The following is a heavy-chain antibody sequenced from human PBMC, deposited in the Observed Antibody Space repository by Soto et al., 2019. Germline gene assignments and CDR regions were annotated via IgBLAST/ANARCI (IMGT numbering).Heavy chain of an antibody. D-gene: IGHD3-22*01. Sequence: GASVKVSCKASGGTFSSYAISWVRQAPGQGLEWMGGIIPIFGTANYAQKFQGRVTITADESTSTAYMELSSLRSEDTAVYYCARVAEDSSGYYYAVSGFDYWGQGTLVTV. J-gene: IGHJ4*02. CDR2: IIPIFGTA. CDR3: ARVAEDSSGYYYAVSGFDY. CDR1: GGTFSSYA. V-gene: IGHV1-69*13.